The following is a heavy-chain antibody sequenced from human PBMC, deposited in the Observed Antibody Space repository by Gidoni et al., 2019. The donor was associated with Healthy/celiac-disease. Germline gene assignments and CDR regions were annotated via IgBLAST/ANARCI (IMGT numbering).Heavy chain of an antibody. CDR2: IWYDGSNK. Sequence: QVQLVESGGGVVQPGRSLRLSCAAFGFTFRNYGRPRVRQGPGKGLEWVAVIWYDGSNKYYADSVKGRFTISRDNSKNTLYLQMNSLRAEDTAVYYCARDHHLYIEQWLVRIGDAFDIWGQGTMVTVSS. CDR1: GFTFRNYG. V-gene: IGHV3-33*01. D-gene: IGHD6-19*01. CDR3: ARDHHLYIEQWLVRIGDAFDI. J-gene: IGHJ3*02.